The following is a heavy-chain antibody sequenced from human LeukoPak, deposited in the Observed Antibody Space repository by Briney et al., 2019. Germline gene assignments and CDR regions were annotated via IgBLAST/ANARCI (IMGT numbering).Heavy chain of an antibody. Sequence: ASVKVSCKASGYTFTGYYMHWVRQAPGQVLEWMGWINPNSGGTNYAQKFQGRVTMTRDTSISTAYMELSRLRSDDTAVYYCARDAVTAQYFDYWGQGTLVTVSS. V-gene: IGHV1-2*02. CDR2: INPNSGGT. D-gene: IGHD2-21*02. CDR1: GYTFTGYY. CDR3: ARDAVTAQYFDY. J-gene: IGHJ4*02.